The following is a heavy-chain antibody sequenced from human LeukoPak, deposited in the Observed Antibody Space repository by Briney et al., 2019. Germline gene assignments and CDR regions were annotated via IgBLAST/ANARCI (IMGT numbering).Heavy chain of an antibody. CDR1: GFTFNIYA. V-gene: IGHV3-48*02. CDR2: ISSGSSII. J-gene: IGHJ4*02. Sequence: GGSLRLSCAASGFTFNIYAMNWVRQAPGKGLEWLSYISSGSSIIYCADSVKGRFTISRDDAKNSLYLQMNSLRDEDTAVYYCVRDRSAPDYWGQGTLVTVSS. CDR3: VRDRSAPDY.